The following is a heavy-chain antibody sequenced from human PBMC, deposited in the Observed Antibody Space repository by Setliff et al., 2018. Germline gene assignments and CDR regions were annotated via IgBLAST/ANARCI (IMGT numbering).Heavy chain of an antibody. Sequence: SETLSLTCTVSGGSVSSGSYYWSWIRQPPGKGLEWIGEINHSGSTNYNPSLKSRVTMSIDTSKNQFSLKLNSVTAADMAVYYCAREQWLDPPGYYYMDVWAKGTTVTVSS. V-gene: IGHV4-61*01. CDR1: GGSVSSGSYY. CDR2: INHSGST. J-gene: IGHJ6*03. CDR3: AREQWLDPPGYYYMDV. D-gene: IGHD6-19*01.